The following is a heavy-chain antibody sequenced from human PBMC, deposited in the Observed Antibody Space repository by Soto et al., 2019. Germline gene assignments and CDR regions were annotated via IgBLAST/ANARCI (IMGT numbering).Heavy chain of an antibody. V-gene: IGHV4-30-2*06. D-gene: IGHD5-12*01. Sequence: SETLSLTCTVSGASISYGGFSWSWIRQSPGKGLEWIGYISHLESTYFHPSFKSRLTMSIDRTRNQFSLKLSSVTAADMAVYYCARGGGYDSFDYWGQGVLVAVSS. J-gene: IGHJ4*02. CDR2: ISHLEST. CDR3: ARGGGYDSFDY. CDR1: GASISYGGFS.